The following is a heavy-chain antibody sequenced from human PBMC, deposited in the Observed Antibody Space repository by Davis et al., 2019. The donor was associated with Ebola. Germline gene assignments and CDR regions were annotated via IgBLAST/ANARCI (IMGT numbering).Heavy chain of an antibody. Sequence: PGGSLRLSCAASGFTFSSYWMSWVRQAPGKGLEWVANIKQDGSEKYYVDSVKGRFTISRDNAKNSLYLQMNSLRAEDTAVYYCATYDFWSGYSPLFDYWGQGTLVTVSS. V-gene: IGHV3-7*01. J-gene: IGHJ4*02. CDR1: GFTFSSYW. CDR2: IKQDGSEK. D-gene: IGHD3-3*01. CDR3: ATYDFWSGYSPLFDY.